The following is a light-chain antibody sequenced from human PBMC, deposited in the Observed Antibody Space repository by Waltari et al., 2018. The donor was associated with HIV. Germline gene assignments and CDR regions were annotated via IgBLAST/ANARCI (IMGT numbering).Light chain of an antibody. J-gene: IGKJ1*01. V-gene: IGKV1-NL1*01. Sequence: EIQMTQSPSSRSASVGDRVTLTCRASQGISNSLAWYQQKPGKAPKLRFYGAYRLQSGFSSRFRASGAETDYTLTINCLQSEDFATYYCQQYFRTPRTFGQGTKVDIE. CDR1: QGISNS. CDR3: QQYFRTPRT. CDR2: GAY.